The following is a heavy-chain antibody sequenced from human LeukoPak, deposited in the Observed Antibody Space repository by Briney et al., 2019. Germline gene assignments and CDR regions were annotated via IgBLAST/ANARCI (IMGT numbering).Heavy chain of an antibody. CDR3: ATWAGRPDYYYYCMDV. V-gene: IGHV1-69-2*01. CDR1: GYTFTDYY. CDR2: VDPEDGET. J-gene: IGHJ6*03. Sequence: ASVKVSCKVSGYTFTDYYMHWVQQAPGKGLEWMGLVDPEDGETIYAEKFQGRVTITADTSTDTAYMELSSLRSEDTAVYYCATWAGRPDYYYYCMDVWGKGTTVTVSS. D-gene: IGHD3-10*01.